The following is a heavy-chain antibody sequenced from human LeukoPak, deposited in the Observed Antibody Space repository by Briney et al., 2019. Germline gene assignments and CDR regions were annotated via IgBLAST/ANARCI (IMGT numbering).Heavy chain of an antibody. V-gene: IGHV3-64*01. CDR2: ISSNGGST. CDR1: GFTFSSYA. J-gene: IGHJ5*01. D-gene: IGHD6-6*01. CDR3: TRDPRHFDS. Sequence: GGSLRLSCAASGFTFSSYAMHWVRQAPGKGLEYVSVISSNGGSTYYANSVKGRFTISRDNAKNSLYLQMSSLRVEDTAVYYCTRDPRHFDSCGQGTLVTVSS.